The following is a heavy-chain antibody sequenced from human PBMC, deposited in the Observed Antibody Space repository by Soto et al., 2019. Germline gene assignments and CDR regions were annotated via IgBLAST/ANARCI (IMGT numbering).Heavy chain of an antibody. CDR2: IYSGGST. CDR3: ASQQLVHYYYGMDV. Sequence: PGGSLRLSCAASGFTVSSNYMSWVRQAPGKGLEWVSVIYSGGSTYYADSVKGRFTISRDNSKNTLYLQMNSLRAEDTAVYYCASQQLVHYYYGMDVWGQGTTVTVSS. V-gene: IGHV3-66*04. D-gene: IGHD6-13*01. J-gene: IGHJ6*02. CDR1: GFTVSSNY.